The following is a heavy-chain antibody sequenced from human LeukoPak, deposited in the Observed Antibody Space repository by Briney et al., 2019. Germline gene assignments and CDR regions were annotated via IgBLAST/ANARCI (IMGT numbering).Heavy chain of an antibody. J-gene: IGHJ6*03. V-gene: IGHV1-46*01. CDR2: INPSGGST. CDR3: ARGYSYGYYYYYYMDV. Sequence: ASVTVSCKASGYTFTSYYMHWVRQAPGQGLEWMGIINPSGGSTSYAQKFQGRVTMTRDMSTSTVYMELGSLRSEDTAVYYCARGYSYGYYYYYYMDVWGKGTTVTVSS. CDR1: GYTFTSYY. D-gene: IGHD5-18*01.